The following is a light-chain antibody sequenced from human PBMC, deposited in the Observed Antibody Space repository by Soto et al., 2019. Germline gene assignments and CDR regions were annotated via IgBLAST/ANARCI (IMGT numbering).Light chain of an antibody. CDR3: CSYTGSSTYV. Sequence: VLTQPASVSGSPGQSITISCTGASSDVGSYNLVSWYQQHPGKAPKLMIYEVTKRPSGVSNRFSGSKSGNTASLTISGLQAEDEADYYCCSYTGSSTYVFGTGTKVTVL. V-gene: IGLV2-23*02. CDR1: SSDVGSYNL. CDR2: EVT. J-gene: IGLJ1*01.